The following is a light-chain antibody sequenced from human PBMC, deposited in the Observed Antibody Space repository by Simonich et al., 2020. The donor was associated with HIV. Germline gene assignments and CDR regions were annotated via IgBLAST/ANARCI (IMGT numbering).Light chain of an antibody. CDR3: HQYYNWPLF. CDR2: GAS. CDR1: QSVSRN. Sequence: EIVMTQSPATLSVSPGERATLSCRASQSVSRNLAWYQQKPGQAPRLLIYGASTRATDIPARFSGSGSGTEFTLTISSMQSEDFAVYYCHQYYNWPLFFGQGTKLEIK. J-gene: IGKJ2*01. V-gene: IGKV3-15*01.